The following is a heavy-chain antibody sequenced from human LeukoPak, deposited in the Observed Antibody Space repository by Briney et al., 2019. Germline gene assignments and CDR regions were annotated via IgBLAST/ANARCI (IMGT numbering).Heavy chain of an antibody. CDR2: IKQDGSEK. CDR3: ARDNVLFPAEFTWFDP. V-gene: IGHV3-7*01. D-gene: IGHD2/OR15-2a*01. J-gene: IGHJ5*02. Sequence: GGSLRLSCAASGFTFSSYWMSWVRQAPGKGLEWVANIKQDGSEKYYVDSVKGRFTISRDNANNSLYLQMNSLRADDTAVYFCARDNVLFPAEFTWFDPWGQGTLVTVSS. CDR1: GFTFSSYW.